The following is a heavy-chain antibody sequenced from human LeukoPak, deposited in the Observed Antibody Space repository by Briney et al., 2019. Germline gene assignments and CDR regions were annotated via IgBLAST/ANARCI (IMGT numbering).Heavy chain of an antibody. J-gene: IGHJ4*02. CDR2: ISISANT. CDR3: AKDHDSTGLFQDRDY. Sequence: GGSLTLSCAASGFTFSRYAMNWVRQAPGKGLEWVSTISISANTHYADSVKGRFTISRDNSKSTLYLQMNSLRAEDTAIYYCAKDHDSTGLFQDRDYWGQGIQVTISS. D-gene: IGHD6-19*01. CDR1: GFTFSRYA. V-gene: IGHV3-23*01.